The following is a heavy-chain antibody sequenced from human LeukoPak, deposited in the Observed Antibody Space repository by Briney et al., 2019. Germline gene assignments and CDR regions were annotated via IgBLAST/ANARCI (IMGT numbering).Heavy chain of an antibody. CDR2: ISSSGSTI. D-gene: IGHD3-22*01. CDR3: ARDSPYYYDSSGPRDY. V-gene: IGHV3-11*04. Sequence: GGSLRLSCAASGFTFSDYYMSWIRQAPGKGLEWVSYISSSGSTIYYADSVKGRFTIPRDNAKNSLYLQMNSLRAEDTAVYYCARDSPYYYDSSGPRDYWGQGTLVTVSS. J-gene: IGHJ4*02. CDR1: GFTFSDYY.